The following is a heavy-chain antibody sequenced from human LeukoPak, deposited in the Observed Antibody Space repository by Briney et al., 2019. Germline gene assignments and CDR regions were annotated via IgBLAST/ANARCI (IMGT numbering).Heavy chain of an antibody. D-gene: IGHD6-13*01. CDR2: VKQDGSDK. V-gene: IGHV3-7*01. J-gene: IGHJ5*02. CDR3: ARIAAAVPDQ. CDR1: GFTFTTYW. Sequence: HPGGSLRLSCAASGFTFTTYWMGWVRQAPGKGLEWVANVKQDGSDKYYMDSVKGRFTISRDNGNNSLYLLMSSLRAEDSGVYYCARIAAAVPDQWGPGTLVTVSS.